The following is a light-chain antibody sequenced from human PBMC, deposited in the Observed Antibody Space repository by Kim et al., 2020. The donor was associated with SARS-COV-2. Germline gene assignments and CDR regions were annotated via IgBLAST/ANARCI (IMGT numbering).Light chain of an antibody. J-gene: IGLJ2*01. CDR1: SGHSSYA. CDR3: QTWDTGIRV. Sequence: ASVKLTCTLSSGHSSYAIAWHQQQPEKGPRYLMKLNSDGSHSKGDGIPDRFSGSSSGAERYLTISSLQSEDEADYYCQTWDTGIRVFGGGTQLIVL. CDR2: LNSDGSH. V-gene: IGLV4-69*01.